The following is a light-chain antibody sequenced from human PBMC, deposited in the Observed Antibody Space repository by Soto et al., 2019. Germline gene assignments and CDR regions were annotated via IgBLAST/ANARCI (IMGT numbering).Light chain of an antibody. CDR2: DSV. CDR1: SSNIGSYF. Sequence: QSVLTQPPSVSAAPGQKVTISCFGSSSNIGSYFVSWYQQFPGTAPKLLIYDSVQRPSGIPDRFSGSKSGTSATLGISGLQAGDEADYYCGTWDIGLRTMVLGGGTKLTVL. CDR3: GTWDIGLRTMV. J-gene: IGLJ2*01. V-gene: IGLV1-51*01.